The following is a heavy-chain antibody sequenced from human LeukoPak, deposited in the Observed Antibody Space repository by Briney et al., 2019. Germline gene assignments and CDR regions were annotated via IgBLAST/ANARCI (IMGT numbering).Heavy chain of an antibody. CDR1: GGSFSGCY. D-gene: IGHD1-26*01. Sequence: PSGTLSLTCAVYGGSFSGCYWSWIRQPPGKGLEWIGEINHSGGTNYNPSLKSRVTISVDTSKNQFSLKLSSVTAADTAVYYCAARVGATPRGAPHYFDYWGQGTLVTVSS. CDR2: INHSGGT. V-gene: IGHV4-34*01. J-gene: IGHJ4*02. CDR3: AARVGATPRGAPHYFDY.